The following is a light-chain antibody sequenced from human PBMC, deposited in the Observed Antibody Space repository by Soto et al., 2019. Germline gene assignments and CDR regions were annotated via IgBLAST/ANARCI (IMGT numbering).Light chain of an antibody. CDR1: QSVRSTD. J-gene: IGKJ1*01. CDR2: GAS. Sequence: VTKCAVTLTQSPGERATLSCRASQSVRSTDLAWYQQKPGQAPRLLIYGASNRATGIPDRFSGSGSGTDFTLTISRLEPEDFAMYYCQQYGSSATFGQGTKVDIK. V-gene: IGKV3-20*01. CDR3: QQYGSSAT.